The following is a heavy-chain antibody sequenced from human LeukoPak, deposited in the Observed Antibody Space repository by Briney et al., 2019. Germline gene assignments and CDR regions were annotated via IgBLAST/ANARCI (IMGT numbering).Heavy chain of an antibody. CDR1: GFTFSSDY. CDR2: IYSGGST. CDR3: ARTWFDP. V-gene: IGHV3-53*05. Sequence: GGSLRLSCAASGFTFSSDYMSWVRQAPGKGLEWVSVIYSGGSTYYADSVKGRFTISRDKSKNTLYLQMNSLIFEDTAMYYCARTWFDPWGQGTLVTVSS. J-gene: IGHJ5*02.